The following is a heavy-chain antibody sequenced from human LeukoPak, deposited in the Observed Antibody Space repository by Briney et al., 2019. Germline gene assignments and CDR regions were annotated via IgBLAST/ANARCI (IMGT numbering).Heavy chain of an antibody. CDR3: ARSDCSTTSCVAYYGMDV. D-gene: IGHD2-2*01. V-gene: IGHV4-59*08. CDR2: IYYSWCT. Sequence: PSETLSLTCTVSGGSISNYYWNWIRQPPGKGLEWIGYIYYSWCTKYNPSLKSRATISVDTSKTPFPLKLRSMTAADTAVYYCARSDCSTTSCVAYYGMDVWGQGTTVTVSS. J-gene: IGHJ6*02. CDR1: GGSISNYY.